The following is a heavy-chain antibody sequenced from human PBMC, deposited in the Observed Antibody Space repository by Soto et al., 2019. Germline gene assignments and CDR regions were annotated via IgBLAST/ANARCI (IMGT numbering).Heavy chain of an antibody. CDR2: ISVYNGNT. CDR3: ARDAAVLPAVPALNYYYGMDV. D-gene: IGHD2-2*01. J-gene: IGHJ6*02. Sequence: ASVKVSCKASGYTFSSYGISWARQAPGQGLEWMAWISVYNGNTKYAQKAQGRVIMTTDTSTSTAYMELRSLRSDDTAMYYCARDAAVLPAVPALNYYYGMDVWGQGTTVTAP. V-gene: IGHV1-18*01. CDR1: GYTFSSYG.